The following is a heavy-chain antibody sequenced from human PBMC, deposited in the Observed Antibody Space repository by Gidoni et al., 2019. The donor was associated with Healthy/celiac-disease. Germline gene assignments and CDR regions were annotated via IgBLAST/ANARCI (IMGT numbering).Heavy chain of an antibody. CDR3: ATESPVGMTTVTTYWFDP. D-gene: IGHD4-17*01. CDR1: GYTLTDLS. CDR2: FDPEDGKT. J-gene: IGHJ5*02. Sequence: QVQLVQSGAEVKKPGASVKVSCKVSGYTLTDLSMHWVRQAPGKGLEWMGGFDPEDGKTIYAQKFQGRVTMTEDTSTDTAYMELSSLRSEDTAVYYCATESPVGMTTVTTYWFDPWGQGTLVTVSS. V-gene: IGHV1-24*01.